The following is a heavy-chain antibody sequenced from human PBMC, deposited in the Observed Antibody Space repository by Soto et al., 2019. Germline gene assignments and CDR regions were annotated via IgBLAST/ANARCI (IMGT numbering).Heavy chain of an antibody. CDR3: ARQSGLERFYYYGMDV. CDR1: GASISSGEYY. CDR2: IYYSGST. J-gene: IGHJ6*02. D-gene: IGHD1-1*01. V-gene: IGHV4-39*01. Sequence: SETLSLTCTVSGASISSGEYYWNWIRQSPGKGLEWIGHIYYSGSTYYNPSLKSRVTISVDTSKNQFSLKLSSVTAADTAVYYCARQSGLERFYYYGMDVWGQGTTVTVSS.